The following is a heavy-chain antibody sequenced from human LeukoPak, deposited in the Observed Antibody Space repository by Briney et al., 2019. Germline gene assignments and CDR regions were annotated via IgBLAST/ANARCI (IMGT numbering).Heavy chain of an antibody. CDR2: IYYSGST. Sequence: SETLSLTCTVSGGSISSYYWSWIRQPPGKGLEWIGYIYYSGSTNYNPSLKSRVTISVDTSKNQFSLKLSSVTAADTAVYYCATGWELLRGPLKKPAPYDAFDIWGQGTMVTVSS. D-gene: IGHD1-26*01. CDR1: GGSISSYY. J-gene: IGHJ3*02. CDR3: ATGWELLRGPLKKPAPYDAFDI. V-gene: IGHV4-59*01.